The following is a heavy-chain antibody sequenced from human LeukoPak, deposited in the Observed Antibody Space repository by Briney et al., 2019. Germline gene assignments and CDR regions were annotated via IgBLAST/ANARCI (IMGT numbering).Heavy chain of an antibody. CDR3: ASSAAPLNDAFDI. D-gene: IGHD2-2*01. Sequence: GASVKVSCKASGYTLTSYGISWVRQPPGQALEWLGWISAYNGNTNYAQKIQGRVTMTTDTSTSTAYMELRSLRSDDTAVYYCASSAAPLNDAFDIWGQGTMVTVSS. CDR1: GYTLTSYG. CDR2: ISAYNGNT. J-gene: IGHJ3*02. V-gene: IGHV1-18*01.